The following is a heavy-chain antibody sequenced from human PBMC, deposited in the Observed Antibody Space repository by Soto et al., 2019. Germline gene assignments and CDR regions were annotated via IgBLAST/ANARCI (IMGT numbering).Heavy chain of an antibody. CDR3: AREVEARGGEYDY. D-gene: IGHD3-16*01. Sequence: QVQLVQSGAEVKKPGASVKVSCKASGYTFTTYGISWMRQAPGQGLAWMGWISGYNGNRNYAQNLQGRVTVTTDTSTSTAYMELRKLRSDDTAVYYCAREVEARGGEYDYWGQGTLVIVSS. V-gene: IGHV1-18*01. J-gene: IGHJ4*02. CDR2: ISGYNGNR. CDR1: GYTFTTYG.